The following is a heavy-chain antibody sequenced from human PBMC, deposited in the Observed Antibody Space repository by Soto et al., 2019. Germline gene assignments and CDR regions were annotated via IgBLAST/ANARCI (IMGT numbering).Heavy chain of an antibody. J-gene: IGHJ4*02. CDR1: GFTITNAW. CDR2: IKTKSEGERT. V-gene: IGHV3-15*07. D-gene: IGHD1-1*01. Sequence: EVQLVESGGGLVKPGGSLRLSCAASGFTITNAWMNWVRQGPGKVLEWVGRIKTKSEGERTDYAAPVEGRFSISRDDSKNTLYLYMNSLKSDDTDMYYCTTGSVEGYWCQGTLVTVSS. CDR3: TTGSVEGY.